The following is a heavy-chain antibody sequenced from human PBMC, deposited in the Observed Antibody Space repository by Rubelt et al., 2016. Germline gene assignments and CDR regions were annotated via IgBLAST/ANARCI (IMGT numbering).Heavy chain of an antibody. D-gene: IGHD3-3*01. Sequence: EVQLLESGGGLVQPGGSLRLSCAASGFTFSRYAMSWVRQAPGKGLEWVSGISGSGGSTYYAGSVKGRFTVSRDSSKNTRYLQMNSLRAEDTAVYYCAKFVGFGVSYYGMDVWGQGTTVTVSS. J-gene: IGHJ6*02. CDR2: ISGSGGST. CDR1: GFTFSRYA. CDR3: AKFVGFGVSYYGMDV. V-gene: IGHV3-23*01.